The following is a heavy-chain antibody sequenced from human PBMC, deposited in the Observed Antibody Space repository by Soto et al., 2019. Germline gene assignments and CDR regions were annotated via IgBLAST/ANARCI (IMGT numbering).Heavy chain of an antibody. CDR3: ARSETAGHRGFDI. J-gene: IGHJ3*02. Sequence: QVQLVQSGAEMREPGSSVKVSCKASGGTFSSSAINWLRQAPGQGPEWMRGIIPTFGTANYIEKFRGRVTITADTSTSTAYMEVSSLTSEDTAMYFCARSETAGHRGFDIWGQGTMVTVSS. D-gene: IGHD6-19*01. CDR1: GGTFSSSA. CDR2: IIPTFGTA. V-gene: IGHV1-69*06.